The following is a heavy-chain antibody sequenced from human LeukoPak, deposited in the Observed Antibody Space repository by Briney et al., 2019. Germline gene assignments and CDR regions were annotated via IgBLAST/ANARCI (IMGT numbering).Heavy chain of an antibody. J-gene: IGHJ6*02. CDR1: GYTLTELS. Sequence: GASVKVSCKVSGYTLTELSMHWVRQAPGKGLEWMGGLDPEDGETIYAQKFQGRVTMTEDTSTDTAYMELSSLRSEDTAVYYCATPYSSSWYYYYGMDVWGQGTTVTVSS. CDR3: ATPYSSSWYYYYGMDV. CDR2: LDPEDGET. D-gene: IGHD6-13*01. V-gene: IGHV1-24*01.